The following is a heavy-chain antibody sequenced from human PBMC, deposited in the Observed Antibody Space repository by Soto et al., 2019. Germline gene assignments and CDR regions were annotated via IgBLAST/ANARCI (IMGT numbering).Heavy chain of an antibody. CDR2: IYYSGST. D-gene: IGHD3-10*01. CDR1: GGSISSYY. CDR3: ARAPRGNYGYPSYFDY. V-gene: IGHV4-59*01. J-gene: IGHJ4*02. Sequence: QVQLQESGPGLVKPSETLSLTCTVSGGSISSYYWSWIRQPPGKGLEWIGYIYYSGSTNYNPSLKSRLTISVDTSKNPSPLKLSSVTAADTAVYYCARAPRGNYGYPSYFDYWGQGTLVTVSS.